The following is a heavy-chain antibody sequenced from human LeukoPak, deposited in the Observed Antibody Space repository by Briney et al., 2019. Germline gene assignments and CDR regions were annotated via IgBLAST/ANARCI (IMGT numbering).Heavy chain of an antibody. J-gene: IGHJ6*03. CDR3: ARVGYSYPINDWSRTCLGAYPTKYYYYMDV. Sequence: SETLSLTCAVYGGSFSDYSWSWIRQPPGKGLEWIGEINHSGGTNHNPSLMSRVIMSVDTSKNQFSLKVSSVTAADTAVYYCARVGYSYPINDWSRTCLGAYPTKYYYYMDVWGKGTTVTVSS. V-gene: IGHV4-34*01. CDR1: GGSFSDYS. D-gene: IGHD5-18*01. CDR2: INHSGGT.